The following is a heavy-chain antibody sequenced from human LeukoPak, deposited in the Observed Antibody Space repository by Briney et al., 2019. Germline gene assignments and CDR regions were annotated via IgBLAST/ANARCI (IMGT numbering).Heavy chain of an antibody. V-gene: IGHV4-59*01. J-gene: IGHJ3*02. D-gene: IGHD6-19*01. CDR2: IYHSGST. CDR1: GDSISSNY. CDR3: VRGHLVGGWFKYDAFDI. Sequence: PSETLSLTCTVSGDSISSNYWSWIRQPPGKGLEWIGYIYHSGSTSYNPSLKSRVTIPLDTSKKHFSLKLSSVTAADTAIYYCVRGHLVGGWFKYDAFDIWGQGTMVTVSS.